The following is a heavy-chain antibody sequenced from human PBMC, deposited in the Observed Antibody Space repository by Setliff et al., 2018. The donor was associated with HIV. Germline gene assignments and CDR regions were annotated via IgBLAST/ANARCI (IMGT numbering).Heavy chain of an antibody. CDR3: ARGPQYNFWGGYLGL. V-gene: IGHV3-74*01. D-gene: IGHD3-3*01. CDR1: GLTFSNYW. Sequence: GESLKISCVASGLTFSNYWMHWVRQAPGKGLVWVSRIDRDGSDTDYADSVRGRFTISRDNAKNTLYLQMTSLRAEDTAVYYCARGPQYNFWGGYLGLWGRGTLVTVSS. CDR2: IDRDGSDT. J-gene: IGHJ4*02.